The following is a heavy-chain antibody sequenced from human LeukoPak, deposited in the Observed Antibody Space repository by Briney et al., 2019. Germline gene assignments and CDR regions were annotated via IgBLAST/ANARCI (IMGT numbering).Heavy chain of an antibody. D-gene: IGHD4-23*01. CDR3: ARVRTRGGLTPFDY. CDR1: GGSISSGDYY. CDR2: IYYSGST. J-gene: IGHJ4*02. Sequence: SETLSLTCTVSGGSISSGDYYWSWIRQPPGKGLEWIGYIYYSGSTYYNPSLKSRVTISVDTSKNQFSLKLSSVTAADTAVYCCARVRTRGGLTPFDYWGQGTLVTVSS. V-gene: IGHV4-30-4*01.